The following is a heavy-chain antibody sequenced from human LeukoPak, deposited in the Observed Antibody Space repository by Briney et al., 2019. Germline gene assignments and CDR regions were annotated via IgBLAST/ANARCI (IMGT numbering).Heavy chain of an antibody. J-gene: IGHJ4*02. CDR3: ARVTGYMIEDYFDY. CDR1: GGSIRSNSYY. D-gene: IGHD3-22*01. CDR2: IYYSGST. Sequence: SETLSLTCTVSGGSIRSNSYYWGWIRQPPGKGLEWIGNIYYSGSTYYNPSLKSRVTISVDTSKNQFSLKLSSVTAADTAVYYCARVTGYMIEDYFDYWGQGTLVTVSS. V-gene: IGHV4-39*07.